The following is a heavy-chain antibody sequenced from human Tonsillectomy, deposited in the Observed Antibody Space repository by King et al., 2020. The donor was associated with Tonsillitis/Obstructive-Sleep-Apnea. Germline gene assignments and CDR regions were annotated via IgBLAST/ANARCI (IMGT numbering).Heavy chain of an antibody. Sequence: TLKESGPTLVKPTQTLTLTCTFSGFSLITRGVGVGWIRQPPGKGLEWFALIYWDDDKRYSPVLKRSLTITKNTSKHQLVFTMTNMDPVDTATYYCAHRQGYDSTSALGAFDIWGQGTMVTVSS. CDR3: AHRQGYDSTSALGAFDI. D-gene: IGHD3-22*01. CDR1: GFSLITRGVG. V-gene: IGHV2-5*02. CDR2: IYWDDDK. J-gene: IGHJ3*02.